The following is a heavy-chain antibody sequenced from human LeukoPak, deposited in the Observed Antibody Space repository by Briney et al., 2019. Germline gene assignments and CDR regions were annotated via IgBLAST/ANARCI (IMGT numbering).Heavy chain of an antibody. CDR3: ARGRKVGATWLFDY. V-gene: IGHV1-8*01. CDR1: GYTFTSYD. J-gene: IGHJ4*02. D-gene: IGHD1-26*01. Sequence: GASVKVSCKASGYTFTSYDINWVRQATGQGLGWMGWMNPNSGNTGYAQKFQGRVTMTRNTSISTAYMELSSLRSEDTAVYYCARGRKVGATWLFDYWGQGTLVTVSS. CDR2: MNPNSGNT.